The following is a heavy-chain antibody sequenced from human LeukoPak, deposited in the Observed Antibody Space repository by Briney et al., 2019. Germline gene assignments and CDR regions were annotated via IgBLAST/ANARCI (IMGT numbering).Heavy chain of an antibody. CDR2: ISSVGVYE. V-gene: IGHV3-30-3*01. CDR3: ARDSTYYYDSGSSGPHYFDN. Sequence: GGSLRLSGAASGFTFSNYAMHWVRQAPGKGLEWVSIISSVGVYEYYADSVKGRFTISRDNSKNTLYLQLNSLRPEDTAVYYCARDSTYYYDSGSSGPHYFDNWGQGTLVTVSS. J-gene: IGHJ4*02. D-gene: IGHD3-10*01. CDR1: GFTFSNYA.